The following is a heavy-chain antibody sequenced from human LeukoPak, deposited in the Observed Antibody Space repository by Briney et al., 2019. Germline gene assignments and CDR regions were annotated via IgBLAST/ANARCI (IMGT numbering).Heavy chain of an antibody. V-gene: IGHV3-23*01. J-gene: IGHJ4*02. CDR2: ISGSGGST. D-gene: IGHD3-22*01. Sequence: GGSLRLSCAASGFTVSSNYMTWVRQAPGKGLEWVSVISGSGGSTYYADSVKGRFTISRDNSKNTLYLQMNSLRAEDTAVYYCAKSIQYYYDSSGSELDYWGQGTLVTVSS. CDR1: GFTVSSNY. CDR3: AKSIQYYYDSSGSELDY.